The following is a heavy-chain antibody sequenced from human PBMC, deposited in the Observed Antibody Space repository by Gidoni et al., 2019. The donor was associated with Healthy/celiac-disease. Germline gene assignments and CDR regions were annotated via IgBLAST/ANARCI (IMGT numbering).Heavy chain of an antibody. CDR2: IIPIFGTA. J-gene: IGHJ6*02. CDR1: GGTFSSYA. Sequence: QVQLVQSGAEVTKPGSSVKVSCKASGGTFSSYAISGVRQAPGQGLEWMGGIIPIFGTANYAQKFQGRVTITADESTSTAYMELSSLRSEDTAVYYCARPEGRPDIVVVVAATELDVWGQGTTVTVSS. V-gene: IGHV1-69*01. CDR3: ARPEGRPDIVVVVAATELDV. D-gene: IGHD2-15*01.